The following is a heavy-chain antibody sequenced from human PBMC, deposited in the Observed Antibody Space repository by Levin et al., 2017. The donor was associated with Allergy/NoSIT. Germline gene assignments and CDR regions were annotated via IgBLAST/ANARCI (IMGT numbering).Heavy chain of an antibody. V-gene: IGHV4-59*01. CDR3: ARASVFHYFDY. CDR2: IYYSGST. CDR1: GGSISSYY. Sequence: SQTLSLTCTVSGGSISSYYWSWIRQPPGKGLEWIGYIYYSGSTNYNPSLKSRVTISVDTSKNQFSLKLSSVTAADTAVYYCARASVFHYFDYWGQGTLVTVSS. J-gene: IGHJ4*02. D-gene: IGHD2-21*01.